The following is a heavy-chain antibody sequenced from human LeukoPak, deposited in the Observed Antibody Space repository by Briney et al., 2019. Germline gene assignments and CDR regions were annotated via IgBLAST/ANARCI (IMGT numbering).Heavy chain of an antibody. V-gene: IGHV3-48*04. D-gene: IGHD3-10*01. CDR2: ISSSGSTI. CDR1: GFTFSSYG. J-gene: IGHJ4*02. Sequence: TGGSLRLSCAASGFTFSSYGMHWVRQAPGKGLEWVSYISSSGSTIYYADSVKGRFTISRDNAKNSLYLQMNSLRAEDTAVYYCALLLWFGEFLDYWGQGTLVTVSS. CDR3: ALLLWFGEFLDY.